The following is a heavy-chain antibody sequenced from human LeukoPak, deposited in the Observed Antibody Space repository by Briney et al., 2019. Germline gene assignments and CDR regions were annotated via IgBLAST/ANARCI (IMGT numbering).Heavy chain of an antibody. CDR3: ARDLRNYDSLLINY. CDR1: GYTFTSYG. J-gene: IGHJ4*02. Sequence: ASVKVSFKASGYTFTSYGISWVRQAPGQGLEWMGWISAYNGNTNYAQKLQGRVTMTTDTSTSTAYMELRSLRSDDTAVYYCARDLRNYDSLLINYWGQGTLVTVSS. D-gene: IGHD3-9*01. CDR2: ISAYNGNT. V-gene: IGHV1-18*01.